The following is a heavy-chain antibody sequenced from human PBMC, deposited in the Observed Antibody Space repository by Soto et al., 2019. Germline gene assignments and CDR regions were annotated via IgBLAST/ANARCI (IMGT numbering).Heavy chain of an antibody. CDR1: GFTLSSYA. D-gene: IGHD3-22*01. V-gene: IGHV3-23*01. J-gene: IGHJ4*02. CDR2: FSGSGGST. Sequence: LRLSCAASGFTLSSYAMSWVRQAPGKGLEWVSAFSGSGGSTYYADSVKGLFTISRDNSKNTLYLQMNSLRAEDTAVYYCAKATMTYYDSRGPFDYWGQGTLVTVSS. CDR3: AKATMTYYDSRGPFDY.